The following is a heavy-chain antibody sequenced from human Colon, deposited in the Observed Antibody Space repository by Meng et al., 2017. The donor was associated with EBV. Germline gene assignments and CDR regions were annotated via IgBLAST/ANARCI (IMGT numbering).Heavy chain of an antibody. D-gene: IGHD6-19*01. J-gene: IGHJ5*02. Sequence: GRPVECGGGFVKPGGSLILSCAASGFTFTNAWMIWVRQAPRKGLEWIGRIRNKTNGGTADYAAPVKGRFSISRDDSENTLYLQMNSLKIEDTAMYFCTTGKQWLVPWGQGTLVTVSS. V-gene: IGHV3-15*01. CDR3: TTGKQWLVP. CDR2: IRNKTNGGTA. CDR1: GFTFTNAW.